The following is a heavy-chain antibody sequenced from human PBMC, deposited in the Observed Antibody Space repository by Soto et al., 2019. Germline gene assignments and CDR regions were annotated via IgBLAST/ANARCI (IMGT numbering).Heavy chain of an antibody. V-gene: IGHV3-53*01. CDR1: GFTVSSNY. J-gene: IGHJ6*04. CDR2: IYSGGST. CDR3: ARVSIPRYGMDV. Sequence: QSGGSLRLSCAASGFTVSSNYMSWVRQAPGKGLEWVSVIYSGGSTYYADSVKGRFTISRDNSKNTLYLQMNSLRAEDTAVYYCARVSIPRYGMDVWGKGTTVTVSS.